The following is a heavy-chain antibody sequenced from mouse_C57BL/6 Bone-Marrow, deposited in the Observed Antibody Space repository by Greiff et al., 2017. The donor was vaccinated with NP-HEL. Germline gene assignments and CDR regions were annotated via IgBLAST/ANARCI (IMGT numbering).Heavy chain of an antibody. CDR1: GFTFSDYG. V-gene: IGHV5-17*01. CDR2: ISSGSSTI. J-gene: IGHJ3*01. CDR3: ARGRLRRGAWFAY. D-gene: IGHD2-2*01. Sequence: EMKLVESGGGLVKPGGSLKLSCAASGFTFSDYGMHWVRQAPEKGLEWVAYISSGSSTIYYADTVKGRFTISRDNAKNTLFLQMTSLRSEDTAMYYCARGRLRRGAWFAYWGQGTLVTVSA.